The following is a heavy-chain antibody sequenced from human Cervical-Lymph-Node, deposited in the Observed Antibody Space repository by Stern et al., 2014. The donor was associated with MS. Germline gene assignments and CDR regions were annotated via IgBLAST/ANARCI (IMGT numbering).Heavy chain of an antibody. J-gene: IGHJ5*02. CDR2: VYFSGST. D-gene: IGHD2-2*01. V-gene: IGHV4-39*01. CDR1: GGSISSSGDY. Sequence: QLQLQESGPGLVKPSETLSLTCNVSGGSISSSGDYWGWVRQPPGKGLEWIGSVYFSGSTYYNPSLKSRITISVDTSKNPFSLKLSCGTAADTAVYYCARGFSVVVPAAISWFDPWGRGTLVTVSS. CDR3: ARGFSVVVPAAISWFDP.